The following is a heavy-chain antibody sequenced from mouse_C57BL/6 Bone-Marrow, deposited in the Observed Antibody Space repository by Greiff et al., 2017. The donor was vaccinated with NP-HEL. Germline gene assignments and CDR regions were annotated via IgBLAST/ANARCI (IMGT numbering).Heavy chain of an antibody. J-gene: IGHJ4*01. Sequence: VQLQQSGAELVMPGASVKLSCKASGYTFTSYWMHWVKQRPGQGLEWIGEIDPSDSYTNYNQKFKGKSTLTVAKSSSTAYMHLNSLTSEDSAVYYCARRSNYRAMDYWGQGTSVTVSS. CDR1: GYTFTSYW. CDR3: ARRSNYRAMDY. D-gene: IGHD2-5*01. CDR2: IDPSDSYT. V-gene: IGHV1-69*01.